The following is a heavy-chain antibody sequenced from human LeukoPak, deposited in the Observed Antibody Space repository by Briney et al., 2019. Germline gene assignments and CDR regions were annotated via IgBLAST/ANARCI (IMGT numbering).Heavy chain of an antibody. Sequence: PGGSLRLSCAASGFTFDDYAMHWVRQPPGKGLEWVSLISGDGGRTYYADSVKGRFTVSRDNSKNTLYLQMNSLGTEDTALYYWAQDLFIARGYFYYMDVWGKGTTVTVSS. V-gene: IGHV3-43*02. D-gene: IGHD2-15*01. CDR2: ISGDGGRT. CDR1: GFTFDDYA. J-gene: IGHJ6*03. CDR3: AQDLFIARGYFYYMDV.